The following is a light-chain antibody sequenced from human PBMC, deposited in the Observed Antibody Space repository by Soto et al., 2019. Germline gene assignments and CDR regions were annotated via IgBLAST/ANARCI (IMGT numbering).Light chain of an antibody. CDR1: QSVSSTY. V-gene: IGKV3-20*01. CDR3: HQYGTAPLT. J-gene: IGKJ3*01. CDR2: GAS. Sequence: EIVLTQSPGTLSLSPGDRGTLSCRASQSVSSTYLGWYQQKPGQAPRLLIYGASSRATGIPDRFSGSGSGTDFTLTISRLEPEDFSVYYCHQYGTAPLTFGPGTKVDIK.